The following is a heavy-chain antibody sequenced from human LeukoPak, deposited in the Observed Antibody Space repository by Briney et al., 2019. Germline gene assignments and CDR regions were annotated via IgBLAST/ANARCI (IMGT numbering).Heavy chain of an antibody. Sequence: SQTLSLTCTVSGGSISSSSYYWSWIRQPAGKGLEWIGRIYSSGSTNYNPSLKSRVTISVDTSKNQFSLKLSSVTAADTAVYYCARMGLVRGVIEYWGQGTLDTVSS. D-gene: IGHD3-10*01. CDR1: GGSISSSSYY. CDR3: ARMGLVRGVIEY. J-gene: IGHJ4*02. V-gene: IGHV4-61*02. CDR2: IYSSGST.